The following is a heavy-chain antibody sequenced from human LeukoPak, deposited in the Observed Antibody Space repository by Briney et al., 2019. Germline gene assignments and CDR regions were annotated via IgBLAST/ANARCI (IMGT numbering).Heavy chain of an antibody. CDR3: AKDPLGYCSSTSCSRWFDP. D-gene: IGHD2-2*01. J-gene: IGHJ5*02. CDR2: IYIGGKT. CDR1: AFTVSSNY. V-gene: IGHV3-66*01. Sequence: PGGSLRLSCAASAFTVSSNYMSWVRQAPGKGLEWVSVIYIGGKTHYADSVKGRFTISRDNSKNTLYLQMNSLRAEDTAVYYCAKDPLGYCSSTSCSRWFDPWGQGTLVTVSS.